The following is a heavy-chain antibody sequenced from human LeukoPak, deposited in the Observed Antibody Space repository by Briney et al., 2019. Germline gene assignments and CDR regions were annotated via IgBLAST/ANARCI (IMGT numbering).Heavy chain of an antibody. Sequence: GPPVKVSCKASGGTLRSYAISWVRQAPGQGLEWMGGIIPIFGTANYAQKFQGRVTITADESTSTAYMELSSLRSEDTAVYYCASAPVVPAALLYYYFDYWGQGTLVTVSS. CDR2: IIPIFGTA. CDR3: ASAPVVPAALLYYYFDY. V-gene: IGHV1-69*13. D-gene: IGHD2-2*01. J-gene: IGHJ4*02. CDR1: GGTLRSYA.